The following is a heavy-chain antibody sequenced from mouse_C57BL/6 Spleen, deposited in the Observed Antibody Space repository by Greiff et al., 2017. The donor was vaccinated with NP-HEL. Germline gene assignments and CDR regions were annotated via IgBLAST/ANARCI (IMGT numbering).Heavy chain of an antibody. CDR3: ARGYGSSSLDY. D-gene: IGHD1-1*01. CDR2: IYPRDGST. Sequence: VKLMESGPELVKPGASVKLSCKASGYTFTSYDINWVKQRPGQGLEWIGWIYPRDGSTKYNEKFKGKATLTVDTSSSTAYMELHSLTSEDSAVYFCARGYGSSSLDYWGQGTTLTVSS. J-gene: IGHJ2*01. CDR1: GYTFTSYD. V-gene: IGHV1-85*01.